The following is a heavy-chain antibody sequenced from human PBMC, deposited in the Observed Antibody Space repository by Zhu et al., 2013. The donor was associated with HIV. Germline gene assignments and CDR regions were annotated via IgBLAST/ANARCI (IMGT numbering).Heavy chain of an antibody. D-gene: IGHD2-2*03. CDR3: AREGMDIVVVPAAARDEYYYYGMDV. Sequence: QVQLVQSGAEVKKPGSSVKVSCKASGGTFSSYTISWVRQAPGQGLEWMGRIIPILGIANYAQKFQGRVTITADKSTSTAYMELSSLRSEDTAVYYCAREGMDIVVVPAAARDEYYYYGMDVWGRRDRRSPSP. J-gene: IGHJ6*02. CDR2: IIPILGIA. CDR1: GGTFSSYT. V-gene: IGHV1-69*08.